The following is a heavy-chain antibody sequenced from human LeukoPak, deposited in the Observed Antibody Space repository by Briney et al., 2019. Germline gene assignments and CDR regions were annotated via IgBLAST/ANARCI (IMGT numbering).Heavy chain of an antibody. V-gene: IGHV3-7*01. D-gene: IGHD2-2*01. Sequence: GGSLRLSCAASGFTFSSYAMSWVRQAPGKGLEWVANINQDGSEKYYEDSVKGRFTISRDNAKNSLYLQMNSLRAENTAVYYCARGPSRIDYWGQGTLVTVSS. CDR1: GFTFSSYA. CDR2: INQDGSEK. J-gene: IGHJ4*02. CDR3: ARGPSRIDY.